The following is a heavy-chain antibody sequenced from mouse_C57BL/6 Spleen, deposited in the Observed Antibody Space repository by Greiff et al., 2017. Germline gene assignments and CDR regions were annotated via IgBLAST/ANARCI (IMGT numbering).Heavy chain of an antibody. CDR3: AIALSSWFAY. D-gene: IGHD1-1*01. Sequence: QVQLKQPGAELVKPGASVKLSCKASGYTFTSYWMHWVKQRPGQGLEWIGRIHPSDSDTNYNQKFKGKATLTVDKSSSTAYMQLSSLTSEDSAVYYCAIALSSWFAYWGQGTLVTVSA. CDR1: GYTFTSYW. CDR2: IHPSDSDT. V-gene: IGHV1-74*01. J-gene: IGHJ3*01.